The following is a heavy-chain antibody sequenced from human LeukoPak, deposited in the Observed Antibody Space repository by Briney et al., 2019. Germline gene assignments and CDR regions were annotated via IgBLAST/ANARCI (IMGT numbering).Heavy chain of an antibody. Sequence: GGSLRLSCAASGFTFSSYSMNWVRQAPGKGLEWVSSISSSSSYIYYADSVKVRFTISRDNAKNSLYLQMNSLRAEDTAVYYCARAPLQLVVPDVWGKGTTVTVSS. CDR2: ISSSSSYI. CDR1: GFTFSSYS. J-gene: IGHJ6*04. V-gene: IGHV3-21*01. CDR3: ARAPLQLVVPDV. D-gene: IGHD6-6*01.